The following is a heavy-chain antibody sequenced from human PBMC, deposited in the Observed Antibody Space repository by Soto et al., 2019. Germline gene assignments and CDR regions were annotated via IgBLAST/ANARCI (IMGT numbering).Heavy chain of an antibody. CDR3: TNWFDP. Sequence: GSLRLSCAASVFTFSGSALHWVRQASGKGLEWVGRIRSKANSYATAYAASVKGRFTISRDDSKNTAYLQMNSLKTEDTAVYYCTNWFDPWGQGTLVTVSS. V-gene: IGHV3-73*01. CDR2: IRSKANSYAT. CDR1: VFTFSGSA. J-gene: IGHJ5*02.